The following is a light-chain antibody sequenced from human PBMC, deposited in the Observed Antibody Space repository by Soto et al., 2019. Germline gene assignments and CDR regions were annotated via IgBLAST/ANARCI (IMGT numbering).Light chain of an antibody. V-gene: IGLV7-46*01. Sequence: QAVVTQEPSLTVSPGGTVTLTCGSSTGGVTSGHYPYWFQQKSGQAPTTLIYDTNNKHSWTPARFSGSLLGGKAALTLSGAQPEDEAEYYCLLTYSGARVFGTGTKLTVL. CDR2: DTN. CDR3: LLTYSGARV. CDR1: TGGVTSGHY. J-gene: IGLJ1*01.